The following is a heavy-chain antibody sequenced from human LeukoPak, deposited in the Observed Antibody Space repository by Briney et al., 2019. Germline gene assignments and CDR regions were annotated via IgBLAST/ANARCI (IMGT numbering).Heavy chain of an antibody. CDR3: ARVAGEDY. D-gene: IGHD6-19*01. Sequence: GGSLRLSCAASGFTFNSFAFTWVRQAPGRGLEWVSAINVRGDATFYAESVRGRFTISRDNSKNTLYLQMNSLRAEDTAVYYCARVAGEDYWGQGPLVTLSS. J-gene: IGHJ4*02. V-gene: IGHV3-23*01. CDR1: GFTFNSFA. CDR2: INVRGDAT.